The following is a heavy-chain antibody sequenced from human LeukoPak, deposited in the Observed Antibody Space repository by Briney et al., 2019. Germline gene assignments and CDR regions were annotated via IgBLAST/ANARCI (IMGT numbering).Heavy chain of an antibody. D-gene: IGHD5-12*01. CDR3: ARDRESDARTITDR. J-gene: IGHJ5*02. CDR2: VSANSGET. Sequence: ASVKVSCKASGYRFTTYGISWLRQAPGQGLVWMGWVSANSGETNYAQNFRDRVTLTTDTSTSTAYIELRSLTSDDTAVYYCARDRESDARTITDRWGQGTLVTVSS. CDR1: GYRFTTYG. V-gene: IGHV1-18*01.